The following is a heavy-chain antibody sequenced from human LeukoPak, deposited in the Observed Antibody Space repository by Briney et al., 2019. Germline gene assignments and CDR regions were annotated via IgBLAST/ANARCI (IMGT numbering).Heavy chain of an antibody. CDR3: ARVSTSGYRDWLDP. Sequence: GASVKVSCKASGYTFTDYYTHWVRQAPGQGLEWMGWINPKSGGRSYAQRFQGRVTMTRDTSISTAYMELSRLRSDDTAVYYCARVSTSGYRDWLDPWGQGTLVTVSS. CDR2: INPKSGGR. D-gene: IGHD3-9*01. CDR1: GYTFTDYY. V-gene: IGHV1-2*02. J-gene: IGHJ5*02.